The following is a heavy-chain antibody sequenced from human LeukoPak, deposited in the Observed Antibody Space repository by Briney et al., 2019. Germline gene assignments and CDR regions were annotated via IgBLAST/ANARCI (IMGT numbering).Heavy chain of an antibody. CDR3: ARHPPNDFWSGRSGDYYYMDV. CDR1: GGSISSSSYY. CDR2: IYYSGST. Sequence: SETLSLTCTVSGGSISSSSYYWGWVRQPPGKGLEWIGSIYYSGSTYYNPSLKSRVTISVDTSKSQFSLKLSSVTAADTAVYYCARHPPNDFWSGRSGDYYYMDVWGKGTTVTVSS. D-gene: IGHD3-3*01. J-gene: IGHJ6*03. V-gene: IGHV4-39*01.